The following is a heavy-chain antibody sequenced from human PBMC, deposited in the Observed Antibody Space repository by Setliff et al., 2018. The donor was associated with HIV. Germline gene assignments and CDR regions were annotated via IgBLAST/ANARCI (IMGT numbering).Heavy chain of an antibody. V-gene: IGHV1-46*01. Sequence: ASVKVSCKASGYTFTSYYMHWVRQAPGQGLEWMGIINPSGDSTSYAQKFQGRVTMTRDTSTNTAYMALSSLRYEDTAVYYCTRGPWGYDFWNGPSPMEVWGQGTTVTVSS. J-gene: IGHJ6*02. CDR2: INPSGDST. CDR3: TRGPWGYDFWNGPSPMEV. CDR1: GYTFTSYY. D-gene: IGHD3-3*01.